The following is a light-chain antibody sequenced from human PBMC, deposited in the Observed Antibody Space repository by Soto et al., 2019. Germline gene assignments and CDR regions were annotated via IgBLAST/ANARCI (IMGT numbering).Light chain of an antibody. CDR1: SGHSSYD. V-gene: IGLV4-69*01. J-gene: IGLJ3*02. CDR3: QTWGTGIGV. Sequence: QLVLTQSPSASASLGASVKLTCTLSSGHSSYDIAWHQQQPDKGPRYLMKLNSDGSHNKGDGIPDRFSGSSSGAERYLTISSLQSEDEADYYCQTWGTGIGVFGGGTQLTVL. CDR2: LNSDGSH.